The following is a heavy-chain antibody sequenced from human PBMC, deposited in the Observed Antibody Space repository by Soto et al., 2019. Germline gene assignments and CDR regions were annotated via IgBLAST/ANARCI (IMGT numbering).Heavy chain of an antibody. D-gene: IGHD2-2*01. J-gene: IGHJ1*01. Sequence: QVQLQESGPGLVKPSQTLSLTCTVSGVSISSGGYYWNWIRQHPGKGLEWVGSIYYSGSTYYNPSLKSGVTISVDTSKNQFSLKLNSVTAADAAVYYCARDQGGYCSITSCYLPEYFQHWGQGSLVTVSS. CDR2: IYYSGST. CDR1: GVSISSGGYY. V-gene: IGHV4-31*03. CDR3: ARDQGGYCSITSCYLPEYFQH.